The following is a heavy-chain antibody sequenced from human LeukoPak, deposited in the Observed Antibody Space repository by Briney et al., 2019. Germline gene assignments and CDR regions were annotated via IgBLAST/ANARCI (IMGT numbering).Heavy chain of an antibody. CDR2: INPNSGVT. D-gene: IGHD5-12*01. CDR1: GYTFTGYY. J-gene: IGHJ4*02. CDR3: ARVLDSGYPVWDC. V-gene: IGHV1-2*02. Sequence: ASVKVSCKASGYTFTGYYMHWVRQAPGQGLEWMGWINPNSGVTNYAQKFQGRVTMTRDTSISTAYMELSRLRSDDTAVYYCARVLDSGYPVWDCWGQGTLDTVSS.